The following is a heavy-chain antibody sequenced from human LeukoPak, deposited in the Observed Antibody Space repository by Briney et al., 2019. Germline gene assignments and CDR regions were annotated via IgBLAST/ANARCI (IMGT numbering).Heavy chain of an antibody. J-gene: IGHJ4*02. CDR3: ARLAVVGATVGFDF. D-gene: IGHD1-26*01. V-gene: IGHV3-7*01. CDR1: GFTFSTFW. CDR2: INQDEGEI. Sequence: GGSLRLSCAASGFTFSTFWMGWVRQAPGKGLDWVANINQDEGEIYYADSLRGRFTISRDNAKNSLFLQRNSLRVEETALYYCARLAVVGATVGFDFWGQGTLVTVSS.